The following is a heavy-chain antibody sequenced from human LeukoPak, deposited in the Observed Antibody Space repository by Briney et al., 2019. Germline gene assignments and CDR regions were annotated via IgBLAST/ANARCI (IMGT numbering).Heavy chain of an antibody. Sequence: SVKVSCKASGGTFSSYATSWVRQAPGQGLEWMGRIIPILGIANYAQKFQGRVTITADKSTSTAYKEPSSLRSEDTAVYYCARGQQWPSRPFDYWGQGTLVTVSS. V-gene: IGHV1-69*04. J-gene: IGHJ4*02. CDR3: ARGQQWPSRPFDY. CDR2: IIPILGIA. D-gene: IGHD6-19*01. CDR1: GGTFSSYA.